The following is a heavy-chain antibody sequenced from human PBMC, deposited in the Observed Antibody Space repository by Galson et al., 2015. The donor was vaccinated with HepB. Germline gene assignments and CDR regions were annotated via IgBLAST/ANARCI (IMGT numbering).Heavy chain of an antibody. CDR3: ARGSHYYYGMDV. D-gene: IGHD6-19*01. CDR2: ISNSGGTI. Sequence: SLRLSCAASGFTFSNYNMNWVRQAPGKGLEWVSYISNSGGTIHYTDSVKGRFTISRDSAENSVYLQMNSLRAEDSALYYYARGSHYYYGMDVWGQGTTVTVSS. J-gene: IGHJ6*02. CDR1: GFTFSNYN. V-gene: IGHV3-48*01.